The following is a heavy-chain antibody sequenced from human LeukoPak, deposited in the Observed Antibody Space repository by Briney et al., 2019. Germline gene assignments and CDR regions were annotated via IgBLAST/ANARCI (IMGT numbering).Heavy chain of an antibody. CDR1: GYTFISYG. Sequence: ASVKVSCXTSGYTFISYGISWVRQAPGQGLEWMGRISGYNGNTNYAQKLQGRVTMTTDTSTSTAYMELRSLRYDDTAVYYCARSDYGGFGDYWGQGTLVTVSS. J-gene: IGHJ4*02. CDR2: ISGYNGNT. CDR3: ARSDYGGFGDY. D-gene: IGHD4-23*01. V-gene: IGHV1-18*01.